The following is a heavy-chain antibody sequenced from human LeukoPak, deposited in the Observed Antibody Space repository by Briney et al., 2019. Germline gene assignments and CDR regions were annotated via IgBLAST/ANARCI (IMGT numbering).Heavy chain of an antibody. V-gene: IGHV4-4*07. Sequence: PSETLSLTCSVSGGSISSYYWSWIRQPAGKGLEWIGRIYSSGSTNYNPSLKSRVTMSVDTSKNQFSLKLRSVTAADTAVYYCAREVRSSGYSLGYWGQGTLVTVSS. J-gene: IGHJ4*02. D-gene: IGHD3-22*01. CDR3: AREVRSSGYSLGY. CDR1: GGSISSYY. CDR2: IYSSGST.